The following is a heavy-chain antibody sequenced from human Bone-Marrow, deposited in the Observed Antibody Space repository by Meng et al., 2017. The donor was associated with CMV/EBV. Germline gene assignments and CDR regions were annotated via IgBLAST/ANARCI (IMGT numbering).Heavy chain of an antibody. Sequence: GGSLRLSCVVSGFIDNNYYMTWVRQAPGKGLEWVSSISSSSSYIYYADSVKGRFTISRDNAKNSLYLQMNSLRAEDTAVYYCARDAYCSSIRCYLGAGFFDYWGQGTLVTVS. D-gene: IGHD2-2*01. V-gene: IGHV3-21*01. J-gene: IGHJ4*02. CDR3: ARDAYCSSIRCYLGAGFFDY. CDR1: GFIDNNYY. CDR2: ISSSSSYI.